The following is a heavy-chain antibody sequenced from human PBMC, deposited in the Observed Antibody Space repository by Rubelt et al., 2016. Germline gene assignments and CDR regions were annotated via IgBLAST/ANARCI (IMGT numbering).Heavy chain of an antibody. J-gene: IGHJ4*02. CDR2: IYYSGST. CDR1: GGSINNKA. V-gene: IGHV4-59*01. D-gene: IGHD1-26*01. Sequence: QVQLQESGPGLVKPSETLSLTCTVSGGSINNKAWNSWVRQPPGKGLEWIGYIYYSGSTNYNPSLKGRVTLSVDTSKNQFSLKLSSVTAADTAVYYCASSGRGPDFDYWGQGTLVTVSS. CDR3: ASSGRGPDFDY.